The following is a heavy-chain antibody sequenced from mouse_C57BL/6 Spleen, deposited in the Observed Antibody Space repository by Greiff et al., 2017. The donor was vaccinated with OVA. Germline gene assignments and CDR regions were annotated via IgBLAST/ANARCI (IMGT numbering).Heavy chain of an antibody. V-gene: IGHV2-2*01. Sequence: VQLQQSGPGLVQPSQCLYLTCTVSGFSLTSYGVHWVRQSPGKGLEWLGVIWSGGSKDYNAAFISRLSISKDNTKIQVFFNMNSVQADAAAIYDCARTAPAHAMDDWGQGTTVTVSS. J-gene: IGHJ4*01. CDR2: IWSGGSK. CDR3: ARTAPAHAMDD. CDR1: GFSLTSYG.